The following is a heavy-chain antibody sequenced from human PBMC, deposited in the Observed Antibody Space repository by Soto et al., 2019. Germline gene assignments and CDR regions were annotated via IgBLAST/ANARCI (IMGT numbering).Heavy chain of an antibody. CDR3: ARLSIAAPGFYFDY. J-gene: IGHJ4*02. Sequence: SETLSLTYTVSGGSISSYYWSWIRQPPGKGLEWIGYIYYSGSTNYNPSLKSRVTISVDTSKNQFSLKLSSVTAADTAVYYCARLSIAAPGFYFDYWGQGTLVTVSS. V-gene: IGHV4-59*08. CDR2: IYYSGST. CDR1: GGSISSYY. D-gene: IGHD6-6*01.